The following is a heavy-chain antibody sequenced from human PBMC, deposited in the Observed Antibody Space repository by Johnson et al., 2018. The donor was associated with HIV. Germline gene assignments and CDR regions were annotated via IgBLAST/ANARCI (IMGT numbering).Heavy chain of an antibody. CDR3: AKDYYYDSSGYYQSSDAFDI. CDR2: ISWNSGSI. CDR1: GFTFDDYA. J-gene: IGHJ3*02. V-gene: IGHV3-9*01. Sequence: LVESGGTVVRPGGSLRLSCAASGFTFDDYAMHWVRQAPGKGLEWVSGISWNSGSIGYADSVKGRFTISRDNAKNSLYLQMNSLRAEDTALYYCAKDYYYDSSGYYQSSDAFDIWGQGTMVTVSS. D-gene: IGHD3-22*01.